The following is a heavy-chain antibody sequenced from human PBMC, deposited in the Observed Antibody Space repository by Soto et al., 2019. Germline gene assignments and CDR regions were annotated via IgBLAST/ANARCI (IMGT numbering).Heavy chain of an antibody. Sequence: GGSLRLSCAASGFIFSTYGMHWVRQAPGKGLEWVALIWHDGSEKYYADSVKGRFTITRDNSKNTLYLQMNSLRAEDTAVYFCARPAGDYYYYLDGWSLGTSVPVSS. D-gene: IGHD6-13*01. J-gene: IGHJ6*03. CDR2: IWHDGSEK. CDR1: GFIFSTYG. V-gene: IGHV3-33*01. CDR3: ARPAGDYYYYLDG.